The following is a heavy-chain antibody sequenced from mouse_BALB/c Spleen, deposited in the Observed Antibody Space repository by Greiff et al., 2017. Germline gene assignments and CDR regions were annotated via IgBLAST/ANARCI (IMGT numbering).Heavy chain of an antibody. CDR1: GFSLTGYG. D-gene: IGHD2-14*01. CDR3: AREKNYRYDDAMDY. V-gene: IGHV2-6-7*01. CDR2: IWGDGST. J-gene: IGHJ4*01. Sequence: VQVVESGPGLVAPSQSLSITCTVSGFSLTGYGVNWVRQPPGKGLEWLGMIWGDGSTDYNSALKSRLSISKDNSKSQVFLKMNSLQTDDTARYYCAREKNYRYDDAMDYWGQGTSVTVSS.